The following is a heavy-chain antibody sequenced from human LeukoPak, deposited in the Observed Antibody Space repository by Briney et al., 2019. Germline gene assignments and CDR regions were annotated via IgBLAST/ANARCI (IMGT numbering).Heavy chain of an antibody. J-gene: IGHJ5*02. Sequence: SVKVSCKASGGTFSSYTISWVRQAPGQGLEWMGGIIPILGIANYAQKFQGRVTITADKSTSTAYMELSSLRSEDTAVYYCAREGIFGVVIAPFDPWGQGTLVTVSS. D-gene: IGHD3-3*01. CDR1: GGTFSSYT. CDR3: AREGIFGVVIAPFDP. V-gene: IGHV1-69*10. CDR2: IIPILGIA.